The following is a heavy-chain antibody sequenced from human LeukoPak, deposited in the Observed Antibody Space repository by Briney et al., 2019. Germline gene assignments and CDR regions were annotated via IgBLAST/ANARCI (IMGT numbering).Heavy chain of an antibody. V-gene: IGHV3-23*01. CDR3: AKDIAASGLPRIFDF. Sequence: GGSLRLSCAASGFTFSNFVMTWVRQAPGKGLEWVSAISGSGGRGTTYYADSAKGRFTISRDNAKNTMYLQMNSLSVEDTAVCYCAKDIAASGLPRIFDFWGQGTLVTASS. CDR2: ISGSGGRGTT. D-gene: IGHD6-13*01. CDR1: GFTFSNFV. J-gene: IGHJ4*02.